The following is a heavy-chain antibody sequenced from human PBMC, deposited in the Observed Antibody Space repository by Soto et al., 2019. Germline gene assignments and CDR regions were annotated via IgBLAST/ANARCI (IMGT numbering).Heavy chain of an antibody. D-gene: IGHD3-22*01. J-gene: IGHJ4*02. CDR3: ARDSGDYTRNAFDY. CDR1: RFTFNNYA. CDR2: ISHDGTNK. V-gene: IGHV3-30-3*01. Sequence: GGSLRLSCAASRFTFNNYAMHWVRQAPDKGLEWVSVISHDGTNKYYGDSVKGRFTISRDNSKNTLYLQMNSLRAEDTAVYYCARDSGDYTRNAFDYWGQGTLVTVSS.